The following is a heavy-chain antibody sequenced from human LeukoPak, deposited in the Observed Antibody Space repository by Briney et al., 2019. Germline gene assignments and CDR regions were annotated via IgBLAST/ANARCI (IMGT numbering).Heavy chain of an antibody. Sequence: ASVKVSCKASGYTFTNYYIHWVRQAPGQGLEWMGLINPSGGTTNCAQKFQGRVTMTRDMSTTTVYMHLSSLRSEDTAVYYCARDLVHHRLLATVYNWFDPWGQGTLVTVSS. D-gene: IGHD3-3*02. CDR3: ARDLVHHRLLATVYNWFDP. CDR2: INPSGGTT. V-gene: IGHV1-46*01. CDR1: GYTFTNYY. J-gene: IGHJ5*02.